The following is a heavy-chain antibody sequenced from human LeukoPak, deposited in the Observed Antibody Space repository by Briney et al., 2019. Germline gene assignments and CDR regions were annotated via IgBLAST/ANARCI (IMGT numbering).Heavy chain of an antibody. CDR1: GGSISSYY. J-gene: IGHJ6*02. CDR2: IYYSGST. D-gene: IGHD1-7*01. CDR3: ARVRIITGTTYYYYGMDV. V-gene: IGHV4-59*01. Sequence: SETLSLTCTVSGGSISSYYWSWIRQPPGKGLEWIGYIYYSGSTNHNPSLKSRVTISVDTSKNQFSLKLSSVTAADTAVYYCARVRIITGTTYYYYGMDVWGQGTTVTVSS.